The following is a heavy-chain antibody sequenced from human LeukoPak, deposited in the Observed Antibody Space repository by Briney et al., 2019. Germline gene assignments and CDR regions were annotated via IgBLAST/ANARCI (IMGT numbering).Heavy chain of an antibody. V-gene: IGHV3-7*01. Sequence: GGSLRLSCAASGFTFSSYWMSWVRQAPGKGLEWVANIKQDGSEKYYVDSVKGRFTISRDNAKNSLYLQMNSLRAEDTAVYYCARVKYYDFWSGNDAFDIWGQGTMVTVS. CDR3: ARVKYYDFWSGNDAFDI. D-gene: IGHD3-3*01. CDR2: IKQDGSEK. CDR1: GFTFSSYW. J-gene: IGHJ3*02.